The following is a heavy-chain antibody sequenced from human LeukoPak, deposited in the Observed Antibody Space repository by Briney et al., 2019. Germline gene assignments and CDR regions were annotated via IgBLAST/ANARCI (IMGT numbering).Heavy chain of an antibody. Sequence: PSETLSLTCTVSGGSISSYYWSWIRRPPGKGLEWIGYIYYSGSTNYNPSLKSRVTISVDTSKNQFSLRLSSVTAADTAVYYCTRTYSSSSIDYWGQGALVTVSS. CDR1: GGSISSYY. V-gene: IGHV4-59*01. CDR3: TRTYSSSSIDY. CDR2: IYYSGST. J-gene: IGHJ4*02. D-gene: IGHD6-6*01.